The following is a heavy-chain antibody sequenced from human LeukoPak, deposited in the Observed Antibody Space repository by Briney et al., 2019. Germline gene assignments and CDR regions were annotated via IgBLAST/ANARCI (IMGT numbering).Heavy chain of an antibody. CDR2: ISSNGGST. Sequence: GGSLRLSCSASGFTFSRYAMHWVREAPGKGLKYVSAISSNGGSTYYADSVKGRFTISRDNSKNTLYLQMSSLRAEDTAVYYCVKDGSGSYYTYYFDYWGQGTLVTVSS. CDR3: VKDGSGSYYTYYFDY. J-gene: IGHJ4*02. V-gene: IGHV3-64D*06. D-gene: IGHD3-10*01. CDR1: GFTFSRYA.